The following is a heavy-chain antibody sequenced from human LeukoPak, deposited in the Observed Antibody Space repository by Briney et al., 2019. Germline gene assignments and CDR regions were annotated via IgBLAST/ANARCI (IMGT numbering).Heavy chain of an antibody. J-gene: IGHJ5*02. V-gene: IGHV4-39*01. CDR2: VYYTGST. Sequence: SETLSLTCCVSGASVTSGGFYWGWLRQPRGKGPEWIATVYYTGSTYYNPSLKSRATISIDTSKNQFSLRLTSVTATDTSIYHCARHSGSGSLSRPFDPWGQGPLVPVSS. D-gene: IGHD3-10*01. CDR3: ARHSGSGSLSRPFDP. CDR1: GASVTSGGFY.